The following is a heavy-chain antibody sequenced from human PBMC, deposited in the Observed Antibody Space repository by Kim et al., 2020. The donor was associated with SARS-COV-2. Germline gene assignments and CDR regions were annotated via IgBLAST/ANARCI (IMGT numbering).Heavy chain of an antibody. CDR3: ARGRHGYCSSTSCSTYYYYGMDV. Sequence: GGSLRLSCAASGFTVSSNYMSWVRQAPGKGLEWVSVIYSGGSTYYADSVKGRFTISRDNSKNTLYLQMNSLRAEDTAVYYCARGRHGYCSSTSCSTYYYYGMDVWGQGTTVTVSS. J-gene: IGHJ6*02. CDR2: IYSGGST. CDR1: GFTVSSNY. D-gene: IGHD2-2*01. V-gene: IGHV3-53*01.